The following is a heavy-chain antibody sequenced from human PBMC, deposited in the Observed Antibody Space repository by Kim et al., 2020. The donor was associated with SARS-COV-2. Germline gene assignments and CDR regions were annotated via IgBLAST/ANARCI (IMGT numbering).Heavy chain of an antibody. D-gene: IGHD2-21*01. J-gene: IGHJ4*02. V-gene: IGHV1-2*02. Sequence: ASVKVSCKASGYSVSNYYIHWVRQAPGQGLEWVGWINPKTGAVNYAQKFLGRVTMTRDTSITTAYMEVSSLRSDDTAIFYCARCGRGYQMQCGFDYRGQG. CDR1: GYSVSNYY. CDR2: INPKTGAV. CDR3: ARCGRGYQMQCGFDY.